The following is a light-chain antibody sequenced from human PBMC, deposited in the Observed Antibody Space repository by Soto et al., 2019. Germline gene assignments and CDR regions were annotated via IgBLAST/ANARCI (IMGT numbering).Light chain of an antibody. J-gene: IGKJ4*01. V-gene: IGKV2-28*01. Sequence: DIVMTQSPLSLPVTPGEPASISCRSSQSLLHSNGYNYLDWYLQKPGQSPQLLIYLGSNRASGVPDRFSGSGSGTDFTLKIRRVEPPDVGVYYCMQAIQPLLTFGGGTKVDI. CDR2: LGS. CDR1: QSLLHSNGYNY. CDR3: MQAIQPLLT.